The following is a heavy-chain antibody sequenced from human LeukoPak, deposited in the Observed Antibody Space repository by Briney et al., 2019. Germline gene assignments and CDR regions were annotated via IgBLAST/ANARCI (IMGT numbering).Heavy chain of an antibody. CDR3: ARGEQLYQAYFDY. D-gene: IGHD1-26*01. V-gene: IGHV3-11*01. CDR2: ISSRGNSI. CDR1: GFTLSDHY. J-gene: IGHJ4*02. Sequence: GGSLRLSCAASGFTLSDHYMSWIRQAPGKGLEWVSYISSRGNSIYYADSVKGRFTISRDSAKNSVYLQMNSLRAEDTAVYYCARGEQLYQAYFDYWGQGTPVTVSS.